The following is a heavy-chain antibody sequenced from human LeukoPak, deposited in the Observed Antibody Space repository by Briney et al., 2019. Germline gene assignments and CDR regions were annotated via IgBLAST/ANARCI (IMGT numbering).Heavy chain of an antibody. CDR2: ISYDGSNK. CDR1: GFTFSSYA. D-gene: IGHD7-27*01. V-gene: IGHV3-30-3*01. J-gene: IGHJ6*02. CDR3: ARDWAGYGMDV. Sequence: PGRSLRLSCAASGFTFSSYAMHWVRQAPGKGLEWVAVISYDGSNKYYADSVKGRFTISRDNAKNSLYLQMNSLRAEDTAVYYCARDWAGYGMDVWGQGTTVTVSS.